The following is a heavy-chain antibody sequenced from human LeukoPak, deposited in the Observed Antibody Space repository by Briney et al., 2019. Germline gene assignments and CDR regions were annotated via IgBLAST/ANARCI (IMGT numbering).Heavy chain of an antibody. J-gene: IGHJ4*02. CDR1: GGSIRSYY. D-gene: IGHD6-13*01. CDR3: AREVAAAGDFDY. V-gene: IGHV4-59*01. Sequence: SETLSLTCTVSGGSIRSYYWSWIRQPPGKGLEWIGYIYYSGSTNYNPSLKSRVTISVDTSKNQFSLKLSSVTAADTAVYYCAREVAAAGDFDYWGQGTLVTVSS. CDR2: IYYSGST.